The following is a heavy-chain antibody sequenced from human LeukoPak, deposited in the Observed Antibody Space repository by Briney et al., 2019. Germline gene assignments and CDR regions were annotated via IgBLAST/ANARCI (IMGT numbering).Heavy chain of an antibody. J-gene: IGHJ5*02. CDR2: INHSGST. CDR3: ARDGVASWFDP. D-gene: IGHD2-8*01. Sequence: PSETLSLTCAVYGGSFSGYYWSWIRQPPGKGLEWIGEINHSGSTNYNPSLKSRVTISVDTSKNQFSLKLSSVTAADTAVYYCARDGVASWFDPWGQGTLVTVSS. V-gene: IGHV4-34*01. CDR1: GGSFSGYY.